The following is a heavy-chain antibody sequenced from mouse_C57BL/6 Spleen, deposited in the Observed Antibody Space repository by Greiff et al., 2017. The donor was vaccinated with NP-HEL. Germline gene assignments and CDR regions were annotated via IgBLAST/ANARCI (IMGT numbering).Heavy chain of an antibody. Sequence: QVQLQQSGAELVRPGASVTLSCKASGYTFTDYEMLWVKQTPVHGLEWIGAIDPETGGTAYNQKFKGKAILTADQSSSTAYMVLRGLTSEDSAVYYCTRSWFADWGQGTLVTVSA. J-gene: IGHJ3*01. CDR2: IDPETGGT. CDR1: GYTFTDYE. V-gene: IGHV1-15*01. CDR3: TRSWFAD.